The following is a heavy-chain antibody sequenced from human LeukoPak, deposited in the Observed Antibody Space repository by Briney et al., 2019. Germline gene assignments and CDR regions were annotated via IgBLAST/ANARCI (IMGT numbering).Heavy chain of an antibody. CDR2: INHSGST. D-gene: IGHD1-26*01. V-gene: IGHV4-34*01. J-gene: IGHJ4*02. Sequence: SETLSLTCAVYGGPLSGYYWTWIRQPPGQGLEWIGEINHSGSTTYNPSLKTRVTISVDTSKNQFSLKLISVTAADTALYYCARVERSGKYYFDYWGQGRLVTVSS. CDR3: ARVERSGKYYFDY. CDR1: GGPLSGYY.